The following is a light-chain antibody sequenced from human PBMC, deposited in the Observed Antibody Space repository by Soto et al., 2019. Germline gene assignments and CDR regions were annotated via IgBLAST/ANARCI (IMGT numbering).Light chain of an antibody. CDR3: QQYGNSPIT. J-gene: IGKJ5*01. CDR1: QSVSSNY. V-gene: IGKV3-20*01. Sequence: EFVLTQSPGTLSLSPGERATLSCRASQSVSSNYLAWYQQKPGQAPRLLIYGASSRATGIPDRFSGSGSGTDFTLTISRLEPEDFAVYYCQQYGNSPITFGQGTRLEIK. CDR2: GAS.